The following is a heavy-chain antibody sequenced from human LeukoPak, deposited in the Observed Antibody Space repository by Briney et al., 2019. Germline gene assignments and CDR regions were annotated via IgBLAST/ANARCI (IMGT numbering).Heavy chain of an antibody. Sequence: GGSLRLSCAASEFTVSNNYMSWVRQAPGKGLEWVSIIYSSGTPYYADSVKGRFTISRDNSKNTLFLQMSSLRAEDTAVYYCARGITNIAVGDYWGQGALVTVSS. CDR3: ARGITNIAVGDY. D-gene: IGHD2-15*01. V-gene: IGHV3-53*01. CDR2: IYSSGTP. CDR1: EFTVSNNY. J-gene: IGHJ4*02.